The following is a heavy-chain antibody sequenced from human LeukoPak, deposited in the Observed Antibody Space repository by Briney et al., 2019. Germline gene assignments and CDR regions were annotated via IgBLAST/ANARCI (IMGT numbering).Heavy chain of an antibody. CDR2: IFYSGST. Sequence: TSETLSLTCTVSGGSISSYYWTWIRQPPGKGLEWIGYIFYSGSTNYSPSLKSRVAISVETSKNQFSLKLNSVTTADTAVYYCARGYCSGGSCHSGRYYFDFWGRSTLVTVSS. V-gene: IGHV4-59*01. CDR1: GGSISSYY. J-gene: IGHJ2*01. CDR3: ARGYCSGGSCHSGRYYFDF. D-gene: IGHD2-15*01.